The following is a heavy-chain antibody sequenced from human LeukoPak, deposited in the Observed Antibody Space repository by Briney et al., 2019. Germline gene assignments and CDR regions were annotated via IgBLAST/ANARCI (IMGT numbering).Heavy chain of an antibody. J-gene: IGHJ4*02. CDR2: ISSSGSTI. V-gene: IGHV3-11*01. Sequence: PGGSLRLSCAASGFTFSDYYMSWIRQAPGKGLEWVSYISSSGSTIYYADSVKGRFTISRDNAKNSLYLQMNSLRAEDTAVYYCSGGDYYDSSGYFGYWGQGTLVTVSS. D-gene: IGHD3-22*01. CDR3: SGGDYYDSSGYFGY. CDR1: GFTFSDYY.